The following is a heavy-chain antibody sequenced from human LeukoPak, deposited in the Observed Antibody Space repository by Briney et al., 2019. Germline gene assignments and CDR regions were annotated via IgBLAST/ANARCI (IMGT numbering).Heavy chain of an antibody. CDR3: ARVSGSSGWYEIDY. V-gene: IGHV4-38-2*01. Sequence: PSETLSLTCAVSGYSISSGYYWGWIRQPPGKGLEWIGSIYHSGSTYYNPSLKSRVTISVDTSRNQFSLKLSSVTAADTAVYYCARVSGSSGWYEIDYWGQGTLVTVSS. CDR1: GYSISSGYY. J-gene: IGHJ4*02. D-gene: IGHD6-19*01. CDR2: IYHSGST.